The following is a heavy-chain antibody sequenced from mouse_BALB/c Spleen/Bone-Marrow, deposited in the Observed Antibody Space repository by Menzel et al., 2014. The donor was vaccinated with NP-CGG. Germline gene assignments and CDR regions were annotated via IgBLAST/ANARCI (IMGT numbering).Heavy chain of an antibody. CDR3: ARDGYDWYFDV. V-gene: IGHV7-1*02. Sequence: EVHLVESGGGLVQPGGSLRLSCAPSGFTFSDFYMEWVRQPPGKRLEWIAASRNKANDYTTEYSASVKGRFIVSRDTSQSILYLQMNALRAEDTAIYYCARDGYDWYFDVWGAGTTVTVSS. CDR2: SRNKANDYTT. J-gene: IGHJ1*01. D-gene: IGHD2-12*01. CDR1: GFTFSDFY.